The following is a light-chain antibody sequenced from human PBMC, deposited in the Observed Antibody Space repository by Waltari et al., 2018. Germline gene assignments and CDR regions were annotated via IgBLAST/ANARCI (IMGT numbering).Light chain of an antibody. CDR1: SSNIGAGYD. Sequence: QSVLTQPPSVSGAPGQRVTISCTGSSSNIGAGYDVHWYQQLPGTAPKLLIYGNNTRPAGVPDRFSGSKSGTSASLAITGLQADDEADYFCQSYDSGLSGHWVFGGGTKLTVL. CDR2: GNN. CDR3: QSYDSGLSGHWV. V-gene: IGLV1-40*01. J-gene: IGLJ3*02.